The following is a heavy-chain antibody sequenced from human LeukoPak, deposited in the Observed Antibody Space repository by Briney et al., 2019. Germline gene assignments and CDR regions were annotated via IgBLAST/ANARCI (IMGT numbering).Heavy chain of an antibody. V-gene: IGHV4-39*01. CDR2: IYYSGTT. CDR3: ARHVRFLEWLSSYYFDY. D-gene: IGHD3-3*01. CDR1: GGTISSSSYY. Sequence: KPPETLSLTCTVSGGTISSSSYYWGWIRQPPGKGLEWIGSIYYSGTTYYNPSLKSRVTISVDTSKSQFSLRLTSVTAADTAVYYCARHVRFLEWLSSYYFDYWGQGTLVTVSS. J-gene: IGHJ4*02.